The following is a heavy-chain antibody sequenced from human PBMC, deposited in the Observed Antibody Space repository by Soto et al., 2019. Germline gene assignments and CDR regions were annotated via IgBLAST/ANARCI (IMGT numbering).Heavy chain of an antibody. J-gene: IGHJ4*02. CDR1: GFTFRDYA. D-gene: IGHD2-15*01. CDR2: IRSNIYDGTT. V-gene: IGHV3-49*05. CDR3: TRVSPDCSDGSCYPLN. Sequence: EVQLVASGGGLVKPGRSLRLSCIASGFTFRDYAISWFRQAPGKGLQWVSFIRSNIYDGTTEYAASVKDRFSISRDDSKTIAYLQMDSLKTEDTGVYYCTRVSPDCSDGSCYPLNWGQGTLVTVSS.